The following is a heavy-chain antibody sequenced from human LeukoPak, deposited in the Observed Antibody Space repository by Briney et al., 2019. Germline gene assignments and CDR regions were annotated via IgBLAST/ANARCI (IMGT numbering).Heavy chain of an antibody. J-gene: IGHJ4*02. D-gene: IGHD6-19*01. CDR3: ARGVAVAGLFDY. Sequence: SETLSLTCAVYGGSFSGYYWSWIRQPPGKGLEWIGEINHSGSTNYNPSLKSRVTISVDTSKNQFSLKLSSVTAADTAVYYCARGVAVAGLFDYWGQGTLVTVSS. CDR1: GGSFSGYY. CDR2: INHSGST. V-gene: IGHV4-34*01.